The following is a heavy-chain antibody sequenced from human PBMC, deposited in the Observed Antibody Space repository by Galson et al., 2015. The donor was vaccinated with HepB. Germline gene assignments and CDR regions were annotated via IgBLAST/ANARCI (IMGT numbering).Heavy chain of an antibody. J-gene: IGHJ4*02. D-gene: IGHD3-9*01. CDR1: GFSLSTSGMC. V-gene: IGHV2-70*11. Sequence: PALVKPTQTLTLTCTFSGFSLSTSGMCVSWIRQPPGKALEWLARIDWDDDKYYSTSLKTRLTISKDTSKNQVVLTMTNMDPVDTATYYCARIRYHNYDILTGYDPFDYWGQGTLVTVSS. CDR2: IDWDDDK. CDR3: ARIRYHNYDILTGYDPFDY.